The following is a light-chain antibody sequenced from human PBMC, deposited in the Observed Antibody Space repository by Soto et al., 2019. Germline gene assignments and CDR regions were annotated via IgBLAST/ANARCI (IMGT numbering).Light chain of an antibody. J-gene: IGKJ3*01. V-gene: IGKV3-11*01. Sequence: EIVLTQSPSNMSLSPGERATLSCRASQNIGNFLAWYQHKPGQAPRLLIYDASKRATGITARFSGSGSGTDFTLTISTLEPADFAVYYCQQRTTWPPLFAFGPATRVDIK. CDR3: QQRTTWPPLFA. CDR1: QNIGNF. CDR2: DAS.